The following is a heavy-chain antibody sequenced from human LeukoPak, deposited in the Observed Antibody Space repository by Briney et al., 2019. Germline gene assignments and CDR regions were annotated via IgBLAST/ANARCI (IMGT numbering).Heavy chain of an antibody. Sequence: TGGSLRLSCAASGFSFSDYNMIWVRQAPGKGLECISYITPSSSPIHYADSVKGRFAISRDNAKNLLYLEMNSLRVEDTALYYRARVVSGVTGGDYWGQGTLVSVSS. CDR1: GFSFSDYN. CDR3: ARVVSGVTGGDY. CDR2: ITPSSSPI. J-gene: IGHJ4*02. V-gene: IGHV3-48*01. D-gene: IGHD3-3*01.